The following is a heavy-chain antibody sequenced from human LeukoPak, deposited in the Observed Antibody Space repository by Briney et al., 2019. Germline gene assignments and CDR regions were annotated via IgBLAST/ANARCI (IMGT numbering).Heavy chain of an antibody. D-gene: IGHD3-3*01. V-gene: IGHV4-59*01. J-gene: IGHJ6*04. Sequence: SETLSPTCSVSGGSINFIWSWIRQSPGKGLEWIGCIYHNGSTSYNSPLKSRVAISLDTSKKQVSLMLNSVTASDTAVYYCARDVRRGLRFNNFYPYFGMDVWGKGTTVIVSA. CDR2: IYHNGST. CDR1: GGSINFI. CDR3: ARDVRRGLRFNNFYPYFGMDV.